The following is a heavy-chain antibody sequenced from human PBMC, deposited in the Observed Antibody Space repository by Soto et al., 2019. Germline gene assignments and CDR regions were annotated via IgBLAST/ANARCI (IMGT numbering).Heavy chain of an antibody. CDR2: ISGSGGST. V-gene: IGHV3-23*01. CDR1: GFTFSSYA. Sequence: GGSLRLSCAASGFTFSSYAMSWVRQAPGKGLEWVSAISGSGGSTYYADSVKGRFTISRDNSKNTLYLQMNSLRAEDTAVYYCAKVVVAATLFPYYFDYWGQGTLVTVSS. D-gene: IGHD2-15*01. J-gene: IGHJ4*02. CDR3: AKVVVAATLFPYYFDY.